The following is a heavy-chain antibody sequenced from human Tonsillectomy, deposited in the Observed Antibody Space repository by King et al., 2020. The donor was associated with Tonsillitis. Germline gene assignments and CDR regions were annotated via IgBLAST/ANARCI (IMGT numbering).Heavy chain of an antibody. D-gene: IGHD3-10*01. CDR1: GFTFSNHW. V-gene: IGHV3-74*01. J-gene: IGHJ4*02. CDR2: IREEGCET. Sequence: VQLVESGGGLVQPGGSLRISCVASGFTFSNHWMHWVRQAPGKGLVWVSRIREEGCETNYADFVKGRFTISRDNAKNTVYLQMTSLRAEDTGVYYCAQDEVAGSGSCPSWGQGTLVTVSS. CDR3: AQDEVAGSGSCPS.